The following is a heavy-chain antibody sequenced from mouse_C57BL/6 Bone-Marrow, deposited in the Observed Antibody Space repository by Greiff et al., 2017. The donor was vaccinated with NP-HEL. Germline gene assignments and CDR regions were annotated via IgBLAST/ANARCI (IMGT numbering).Heavy chain of an antibody. J-gene: IGHJ1*03. CDR1: GFSLSTFGMG. CDR3: ARIAPHYGSSYDWYFDV. CDR2: IWWDDDK. V-gene: IGHV8-8*01. Sequence: QVTLKVCGPGILQPSQTLSLTCSFSGFSLSTFGMGVGWIRQPSGKGLEWLAHIWWDDDKYYNPALKSRLTISKDTSKNQVFLKIANVATADTATYYCARIAPHYGSSYDWYFDVWGTGTTVTVSS. D-gene: IGHD1-1*01.